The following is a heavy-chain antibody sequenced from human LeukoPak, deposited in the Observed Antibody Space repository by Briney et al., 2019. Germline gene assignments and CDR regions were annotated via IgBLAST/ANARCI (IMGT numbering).Heavy chain of an antibody. CDR2: INSGGSST. CDR1: GFTFSSYW. Sequence: GGSLRLSCASSGFTFSSYWMHWVRQVPGKGLVWVSRINSGGSSTSYADSVKGRFTISRDNAKNTLYVQMNSLRAEDTAVYYCSTGSGHAFDIWGRGTMVTVSS. V-gene: IGHV3-74*01. CDR3: STGSGHAFDI. J-gene: IGHJ3*02. D-gene: IGHD3-10*01.